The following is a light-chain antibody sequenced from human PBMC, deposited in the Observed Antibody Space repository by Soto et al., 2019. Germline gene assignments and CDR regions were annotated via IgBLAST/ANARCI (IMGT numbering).Light chain of an antibody. CDR3: KQYNSYSQT. V-gene: IGKV1-5*03. J-gene: IGKJ1*01. CDR1: QSISSW. CDR2: KAS. Sequence: DIQMTQSPSTLSASVGDRVTITCRASQSISSWLAWYQQKPGKAPKLLIYKASSLESGVPSRFSGSGSGTEFTLTISSLQPDDFATYYCKQYNSYSQTLGQGTKVDIK.